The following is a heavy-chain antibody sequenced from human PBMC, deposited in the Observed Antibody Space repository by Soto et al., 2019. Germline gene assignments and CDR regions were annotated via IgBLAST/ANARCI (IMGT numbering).Heavy chain of an antibody. CDR2: IVPLFRTT. V-gene: IGHV1-69*06. Sequence: QVQLVQSGAEAKKPGSSVKVSCKTSGGTFSSYAISWVRQAPGQGLEWMGGIVPLFRTTNYAQKFQGRVTITADTSTNTVYMELSRLRSGYTAVYYCARGGYSSTWSNLLDRSGLDVWGQGTTVTVSS. CDR1: GGTFSSYA. CDR3: ARGGYSSTWSNLLDRSGLDV. J-gene: IGHJ6*02. D-gene: IGHD6-13*01.